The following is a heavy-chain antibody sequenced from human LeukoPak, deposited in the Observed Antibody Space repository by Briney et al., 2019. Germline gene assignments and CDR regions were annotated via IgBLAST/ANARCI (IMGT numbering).Heavy chain of an antibody. D-gene: IGHD3-22*01. CDR1: GFTFDDYG. J-gene: IGHJ4*02. CDR3: AREDYYDSSGYYGY. Sequence: GGSLRLSCAASGFTFDDYGMSWVRQAPGKGLEWVSGINWNGGSTGYADSVKGRFTISRDNAKNSLYLQMNSLRAEDTALYYCAREDYYDSSGYYGYWGQGTLVTVSS. V-gene: IGHV3-20*04. CDR2: INWNGGST.